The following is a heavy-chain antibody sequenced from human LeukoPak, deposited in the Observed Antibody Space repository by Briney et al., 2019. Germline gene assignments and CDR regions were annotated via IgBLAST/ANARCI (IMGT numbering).Heavy chain of an antibody. V-gene: IGHV4-39*01. Sequence: SSETLSLTFTVSGGSISSSSYYWGWIRQPPGKGLEWIGSIYYSGSTYYNPSLKSRVTISVDTSKNQFSLKLSSVTAADTAVYYCARQPAVITFGGVIVPYYFDYWGQGTLVTVSS. CDR1: GGSISSSSYY. D-gene: IGHD3-16*02. CDR2: IYYSGST. CDR3: ARQPAVITFGGVIVPYYFDY. J-gene: IGHJ4*02.